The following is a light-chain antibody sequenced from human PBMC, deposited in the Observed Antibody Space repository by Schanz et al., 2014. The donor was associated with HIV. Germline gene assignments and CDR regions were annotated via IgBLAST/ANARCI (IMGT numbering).Light chain of an antibody. CDR1: ESISEW. CDR2: AAS. CDR3: QQANSFPLT. J-gene: IGKJ4*01. V-gene: IGKV1-12*01. Sequence: QLTQSPSTLSASVGDRVSITCRTSESISEWMAWYQQKPGKAPKLLIYAASSLQSGVPSRFSGSGSGTDFTLTISSLQPEDFATYFCQQANSFPLTFGGGTKVEIK.